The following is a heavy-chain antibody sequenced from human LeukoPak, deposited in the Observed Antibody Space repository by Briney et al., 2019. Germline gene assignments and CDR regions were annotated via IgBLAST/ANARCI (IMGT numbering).Heavy chain of an antibody. V-gene: IGHV4-34*01. CDR2: INHSGST. J-gene: IGHJ4*02. CDR1: GGSFSGYY. CDR3: ARVLRTPYFDY. Sequence: SETLSLTCAVYGGSFSGYYWSWIRQPPGKGLEWIGEINHSGSTNYNPSLKSRVTISVDTSKNQFSLKLSSVTAADTAVYYCARVLRTPYFDYWAREPWSPSPQ. D-gene: IGHD1-14*01.